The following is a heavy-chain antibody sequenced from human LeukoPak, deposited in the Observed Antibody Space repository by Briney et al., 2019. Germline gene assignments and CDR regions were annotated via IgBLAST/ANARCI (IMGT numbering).Heavy chain of an antibody. CDR1: GYTFTSYY. J-gene: IGHJ4*02. D-gene: IGHD1-26*01. Sequence: GASVKVSCKASGYTFTSYYMHWVRQAPGQGLEWMGIINPSGGSTTYAQTFQGRVTMTRDTSTSTFYMELSSLRSEDTAVYYCARDVGGIVGATSTEDYFDNWGQGTLVTVSS. CDR2: INPSGGST. V-gene: IGHV1-46*01. CDR3: ARDVGGIVGATSTEDYFDN.